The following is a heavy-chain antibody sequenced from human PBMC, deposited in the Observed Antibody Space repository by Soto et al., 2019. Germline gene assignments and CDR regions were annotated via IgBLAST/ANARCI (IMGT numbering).Heavy chain of an antibody. CDR1: GFTFSSYG. CDR2: IWYDGSNK. Sequence: QVQLVESGGGVVQPGRSLRPSCAASGFTFSSYGMHWVRQAPGKGLEWVAVIWYDGSNKYYADSVKGRFTISRDNSKNTLYLQMNSLRAEDTAVYYCARVGYGDQYDAFDIWGQGTMVTVSS. J-gene: IGHJ3*02. D-gene: IGHD4-17*01. CDR3: ARVGYGDQYDAFDI. V-gene: IGHV3-33*01.